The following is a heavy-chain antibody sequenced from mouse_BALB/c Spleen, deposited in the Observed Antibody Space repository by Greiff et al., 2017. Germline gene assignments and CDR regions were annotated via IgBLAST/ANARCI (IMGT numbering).Heavy chain of an antibody. CDR3: TTGYDGGDWYFDV. D-gene: IGHD2-2*01. J-gene: IGHJ1*01. CDR1: GYTFTSYW. V-gene: IGHV1-5*01. CDR2: IYPGNSDT. Sequence: VQLQQSGTVLARPGASVKMSCKASGYTFTSYWMHWVKQRPGQGLEWIGAIYPGNSDTSYNQKFKGKAKLTAVTATSTAYMELSSLTNEDSAVYYCTTGYDGGDWYFDVWGAGTTVTVSS.